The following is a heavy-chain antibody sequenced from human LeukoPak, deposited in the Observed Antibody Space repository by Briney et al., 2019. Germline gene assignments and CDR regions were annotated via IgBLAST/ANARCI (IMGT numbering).Heavy chain of an antibody. CDR1: GGSISSYY. J-gene: IGHJ6*03. CDR3: ARVGPTVSHYYYYYMDV. V-gene: IGHV4-59*01. D-gene: IGHD4-11*01. Sequence: SETLSLTCTVSGGSISSYYWSWIRRPPGKGLEWIGYIYYSGSTNYNPSLKSRVTISVDTSKNQFSLKLSSVTAADTAVYYCARVGPTVSHYYYYYMDVWGKGTTVTVSS. CDR2: IYYSGST.